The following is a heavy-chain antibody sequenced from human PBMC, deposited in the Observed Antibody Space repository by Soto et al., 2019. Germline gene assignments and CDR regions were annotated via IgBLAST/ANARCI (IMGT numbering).Heavy chain of an antibody. Sequence: GSLRLSCAASGFTFSSYAMSWVRQAPGKGLEWVSAISGSGFSTYYADSVKGRFTISRDNSKNTLYLQMNSLRAEDTAVYYCAKSFSNYVGSPFDYWGQGTLVTVSS. CDR3: AKSFSNYVGSPFDY. CDR2: ISGSGFST. D-gene: IGHD4-4*01. J-gene: IGHJ4*02. V-gene: IGHV3-23*01. CDR1: GFTFSSYA.